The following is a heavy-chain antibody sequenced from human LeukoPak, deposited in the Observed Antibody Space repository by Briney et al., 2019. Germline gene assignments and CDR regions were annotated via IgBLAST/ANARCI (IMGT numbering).Heavy chain of an antibody. CDR1: GFTFSSHW. CDR3: AKDLYGVVITENYFDY. V-gene: IGHV3-74*01. J-gene: IGHJ4*02. Sequence: GGSLRLSCAASGFTFSSHWMHWVRQAPGKGLVWVSRINSDGRNINYADSVKGRFTISRDNSKNTLYLQMNSLRAEDTAVYYCAKDLYGVVITENYFDYWGQGTLVTVSS. D-gene: IGHD3-3*01. CDR2: INSDGRNI.